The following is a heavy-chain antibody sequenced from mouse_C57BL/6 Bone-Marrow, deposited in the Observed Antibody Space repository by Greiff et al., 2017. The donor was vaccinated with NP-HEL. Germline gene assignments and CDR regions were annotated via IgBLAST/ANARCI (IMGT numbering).Heavy chain of an antibody. CDR3: AREGNYRRYAMDY. CDR1: GFTFSDYG. Sequence: DVQLVESGGGLVKPGGSLKLSCAASGFTFSDYGMHWVRQAPEKGLEWVAYISSGSSTIYYADTVKGRFTISRDNAKNTLFLQMTSLRSEDTAMYYCAREGNYRRYAMDYWGQGTSVTVSS. V-gene: IGHV5-17*01. CDR2: ISSGSSTI. J-gene: IGHJ4*01. D-gene: IGHD2-14*01.